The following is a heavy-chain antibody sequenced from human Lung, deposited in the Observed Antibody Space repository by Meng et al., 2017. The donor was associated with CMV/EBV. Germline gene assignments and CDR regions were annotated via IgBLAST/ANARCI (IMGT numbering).Heavy chain of an antibody. Sequence: QVQVQEAGPGLVKPSHTLSLTCTVSGGSISSGDYYWSWIRQPPGKGLEWIGYIYYTGSTYYNPSLKSRVIISVDTSKNQFSLKLNSVTAADTAVYYCARVGGCSGGGCYHRLFDYWGQGTLVTVSS. D-gene: IGHD2-15*01. V-gene: IGHV4-30-4*01. CDR2: IYYTGST. CDR3: ARVGGCSGGGCYHRLFDY. J-gene: IGHJ4*02. CDR1: GGSISSGDYY.